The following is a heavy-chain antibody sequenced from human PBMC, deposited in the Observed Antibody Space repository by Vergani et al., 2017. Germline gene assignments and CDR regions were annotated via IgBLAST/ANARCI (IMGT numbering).Heavy chain of an antibody. V-gene: IGHV3-30*18. CDR1: GFTFSSYG. D-gene: IGHD3-10*01. CDR3: AKGNGVRGVNVQYYYYYGMDV. J-gene: IGHJ6*02. CDR2: ISYDGSNK. Sequence: QVQLVESGGGVVQPGRSLRLSCAASGFTFSSYGMHWVRQAPGKGLEWVAVISYDGSNKYYVDSVKGRFTISRDNSKNTLYLQMNSLRAEDTAVYYCAKGNGVRGVNVQYYYYYGMDVWGQGTTVTVSS.